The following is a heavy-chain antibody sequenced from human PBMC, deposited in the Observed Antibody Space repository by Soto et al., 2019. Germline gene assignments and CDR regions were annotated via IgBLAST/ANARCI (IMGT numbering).Heavy chain of an antibody. CDR3: GRDDDYVPNALDM. CDR1: GFSFRNYG. CDR2: ILNDGSGE. J-gene: IGHJ3*02. D-gene: IGHD3-10*02. V-gene: IGHV3-30*19. Sequence: QMQLVESGGGVVQPGGSLRLSCAASGFSFRNYGMHWIRQAPGKGLEWVSLILNDGSGEYYRDSVKGRFTISRDNSRDTLYLQMHSLRADDTARYYCGRDDDYVPNALDMWGQGTMVSVSS.